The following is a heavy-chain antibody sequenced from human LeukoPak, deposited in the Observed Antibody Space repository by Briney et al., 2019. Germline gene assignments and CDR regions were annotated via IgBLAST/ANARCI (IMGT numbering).Heavy chain of an antibody. V-gene: IGHV3-9*03. Sequence: GRSLRLSCAASGFTFDDYAMHWVRQAPGKGLEWVSGISWNSGSIGYADSVKGRFTISRDNAKNSLYLQMNSLRAEDMALYYCARSITKHAFDIWGQGTMVTVSS. CDR3: ARSITKHAFDI. J-gene: IGHJ3*02. CDR2: ISWNSGSI. CDR1: GFTFDDYA. D-gene: IGHD3-10*01.